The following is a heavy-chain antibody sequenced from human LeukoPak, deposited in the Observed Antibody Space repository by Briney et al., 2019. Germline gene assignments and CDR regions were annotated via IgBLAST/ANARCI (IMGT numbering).Heavy chain of an antibody. D-gene: IGHD6-19*01. J-gene: IGHJ4*02. Sequence: ASVKVSCKASGYTFTSHYMHWVRQAPGQGLEWMGWISAYNGNTNYAQKLQGRVTMTTDTSTSTAYMELRSLRSDDTAVYYCAGGAGSSGWYPFDYWGQGTLVTVSS. CDR1: GYTFTSHY. CDR2: ISAYNGNT. CDR3: AGGAGSSGWYPFDY. V-gene: IGHV1-18*04.